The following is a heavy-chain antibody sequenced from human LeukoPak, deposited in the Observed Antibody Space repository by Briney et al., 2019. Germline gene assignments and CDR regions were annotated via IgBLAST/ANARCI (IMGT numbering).Heavy chain of an antibody. D-gene: IGHD6-13*01. CDR3: AKALSGSSWPYYFDS. CDR2: ISGSGGST. CDR1: GFTFSSYS. J-gene: IGHJ4*02. V-gene: IGHV3-23*01. Sequence: GGSLRLSCAASGFTFSSYSMNWVRQAPGKGLEWVSGISGSGGSTYYADSVKGRFTISRDTSKNTLYLQLNSLRAEDTAVYYCAKALSGSSWPYYFDSWGQGTLVTVSS.